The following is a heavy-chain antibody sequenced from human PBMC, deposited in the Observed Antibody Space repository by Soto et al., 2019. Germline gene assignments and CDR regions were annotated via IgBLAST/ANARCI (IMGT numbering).Heavy chain of an antibody. J-gene: IGHJ6*02. Sequence: QVQLVESGGGVVQPGRSLRLSCAASGFTFSSYAMNWVRQAPGKGLEWVAVISYDGSNKYYADSVKGRFTISRDNSKNTLYLQMNSLRDEYTAVYYCASTMDVWGQGTTVTVSS. V-gene: IGHV3-30-3*01. CDR3: ASTMDV. CDR2: ISYDGSNK. CDR1: GFTFSSYA.